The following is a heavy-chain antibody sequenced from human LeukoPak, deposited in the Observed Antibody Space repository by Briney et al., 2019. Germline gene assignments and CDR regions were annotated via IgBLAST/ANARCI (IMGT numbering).Heavy chain of an antibody. CDR3: ARDAYGSGSYYSAFDI. CDR2: ISSSSSYI. CDR1: GFTFSSYS. V-gene: IGHV3-21*01. J-gene: IGHJ3*02. Sequence: GGSLRLSCAASGFTFSSYSMNWVRQAPGKGLEWVSSISSSSSYIYYADSVKGRSTISRDNAKNSLYLQMNSLRAEDTAVYYCARDAYGSGSYYSAFDIWGQGTMVTVSS. D-gene: IGHD3-10*01.